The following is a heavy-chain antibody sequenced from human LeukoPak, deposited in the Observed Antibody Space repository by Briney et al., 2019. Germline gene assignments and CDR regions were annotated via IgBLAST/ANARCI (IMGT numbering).Heavy chain of an antibody. CDR1: GFTFSSYA. CDR2: ISGSGGST. CDR3: AKDPSYDTESISYYFDH. V-gene: IGHV3-23*01. J-gene: IGHJ4*02. Sequence: PGGSLRLSCAASGFTFSSYAMSWVRQAPGKGLEWVSAISGSGGSTYYADSVKGRFTISRDNSKNTLYLQMNSLRAEDTAVYYCAKDPSYDTESISYYFDHWGQGTLVTVSS. D-gene: IGHD3-22*01.